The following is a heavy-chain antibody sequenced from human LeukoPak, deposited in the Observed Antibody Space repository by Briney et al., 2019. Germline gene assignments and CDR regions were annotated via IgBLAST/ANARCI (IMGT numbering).Heavy chain of an antibody. Sequence: ASVKVSCKASGYTFTSYGISWVRQAPGQGLEWMGWISAYNSNTNYAQKLQGRVTMTTDTSTSTAYMELRSLRSDDTAVYYCARVGRSRGSLPNSYYYMGVWGTGTTVTVSS. V-gene: IGHV1-18*01. CDR1: GYTFTSYG. D-gene: IGHD1-26*01. CDR2: ISAYNSNT. CDR3: ARVGRSRGSLPNSYYYMGV. J-gene: IGHJ6*03.